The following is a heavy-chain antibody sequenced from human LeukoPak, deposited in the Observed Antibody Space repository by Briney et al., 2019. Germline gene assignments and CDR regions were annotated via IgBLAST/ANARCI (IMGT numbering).Heavy chain of an antibody. V-gene: IGHV4-4*02. CDR2: VYDSGNT. CDR1: GGSNSSTIW. CDR3: ARGRAGHGLRFLDLLYYYDQ. Sequence: SGTLSLTCVVSGGSNSSTIWWTWVRQPPGKGLEWIGDVYDSGNTNYNPSLKSRVSISVDKSKTQFSLKLTSVTAADTAIYYCARGRAGHGLRFLDLLYYYDQWGQGTLVTVSS. J-gene: IGHJ4*02. D-gene: IGHD3-3*01.